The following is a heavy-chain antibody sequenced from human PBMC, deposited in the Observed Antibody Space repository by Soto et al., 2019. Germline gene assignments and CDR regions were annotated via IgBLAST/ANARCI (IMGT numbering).Heavy chain of an antibody. D-gene: IGHD4-4*01. V-gene: IGHV4-39*01. CDR2: IYYSGST. CDR1: GGSISSSSYY. J-gene: IGHJ3*02. Sequence: SETLSLTCTVSGGSISSSSYYWGWIRQPPGKGLEWIGSIYYSGSTYYNPSLKSRVTISVDTSKTQFSLKLSSVTAADTAVYYCAVGNYVAFDIWGQGTMVTVS. CDR3: AVGNYVAFDI.